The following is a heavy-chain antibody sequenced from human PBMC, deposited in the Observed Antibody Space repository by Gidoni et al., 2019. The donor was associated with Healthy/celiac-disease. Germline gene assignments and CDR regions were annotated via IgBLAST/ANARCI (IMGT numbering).Heavy chain of an antibody. Sequence: DGLEWIGSIYYSGSTYYNPSLKSRVTISVDTSKNQFSLKLSSVTAADTAVYYCASIYLEWYFDLWGRGTLVTVSS. D-gene: IGHD3-3*02. V-gene: IGHV4-39*01. CDR3: ASIYLEWYFDL. CDR2: IYYSGST. J-gene: IGHJ2*01.